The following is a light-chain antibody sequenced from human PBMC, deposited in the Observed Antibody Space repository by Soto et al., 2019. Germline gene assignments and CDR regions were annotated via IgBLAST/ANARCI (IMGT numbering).Light chain of an antibody. CDR2: DVS. CDR1: NSDVGGYNY. Sequence: QSALTQPASVSGSPGQSITISCTGTNSDVGGYNYVSWYQQHPGKAPKLLIYDVSNRPSGVSNRFSGSKSGNTASLTISGLQAEEEADYYCSSYTSSSTLYVFGTGTKLTVL. J-gene: IGLJ1*01. CDR3: SSYTSSSTLYV. V-gene: IGLV2-14*01.